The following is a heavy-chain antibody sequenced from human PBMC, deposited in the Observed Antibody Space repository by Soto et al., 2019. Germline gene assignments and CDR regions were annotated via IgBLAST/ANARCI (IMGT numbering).Heavy chain of an antibody. J-gene: IGHJ6*03. D-gene: IGHD2-2*01. CDR1: GGSFSGYY. CDR3: ARGRKYCSSTSCYGGVYYYMDV. V-gene: IGHV4-34*01. Sequence: PSETLSLTCAVYGGSFSGYYWSWIHQPPGKGLEWIGEINHSGSTNYNPSLKSRVTISVDTSKNQFSLKLSSVTAADTAVYYCARGRKYCSSTSCYGGVYYYMDVWGKGTTVTVS. CDR2: INHSGST.